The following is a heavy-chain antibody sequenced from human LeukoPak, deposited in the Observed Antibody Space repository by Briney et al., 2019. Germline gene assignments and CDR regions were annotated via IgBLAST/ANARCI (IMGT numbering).Heavy chain of an antibody. CDR1: GYTFTGYY. J-gene: IGHJ5*02. CDR3: SRDLLMYYSGSGEST. CDR2: INPHSGAT. Sequence: ASVNVSCKASGYTFTGYYIHWVRQAPGQGPEWMGWINPHSGATNYAQKFQGRVTMTRDTSISTAFMELSSLRSDDTAIYYCSRDLLMYYSGSGESTWGQGTQVTVSS. V-gene: IGHV1-2*02. D-gene: IGHD3-10*01.